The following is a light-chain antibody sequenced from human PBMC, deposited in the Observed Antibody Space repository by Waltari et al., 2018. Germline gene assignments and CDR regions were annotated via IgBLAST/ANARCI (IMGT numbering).Light chain of an antibody. V-gene: IGKV3-20*01. J-gene: IGKJ1*01. CDR2: DAS. Sequence: EIVLTPSPGTLSLSPGERATLSCRASQSVGKSLAWYQQRPGQAPRLLIYDASTRATGTPGRLSGSGFGTDFSLAISSLEPEDFAVYFCQHYVNLPVTFGQGTKVEI. CDR1: QSVGKS. CDR3: QHYVNLPVT.